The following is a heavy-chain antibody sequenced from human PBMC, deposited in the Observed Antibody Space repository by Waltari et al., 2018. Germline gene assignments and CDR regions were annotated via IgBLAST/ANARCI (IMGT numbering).Heavy chain of an antibody. Sequence: QVQLVESGGGVVQPGKSLTLSCAASGSTFSSFVFHGVRQAPGRGLDWVALVPCDGGIKHYIDSVKGRFTISRDNAQNTVFLQMNSLRPEDTAIYYCVREGYTSGWAGAFDYWGQGTLVTVSS. CDR2: VPCDGGIK. V-gene: IGHV3-30-3*01. CDR1: GSTFSSFV. D-gene: IGHD6-19*01. CDR3: VREGYTSGWAGAFDY. J-gene: IGHJ4*02.